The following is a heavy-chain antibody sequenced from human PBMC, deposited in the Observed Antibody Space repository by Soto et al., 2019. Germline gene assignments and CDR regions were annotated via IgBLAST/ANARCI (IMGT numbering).Heavy chain of an antibody. V-gene: IGHV4-31*03. D-gene: IGHD3-10*01. J-gene: IGHJ5*02. CDR2: IYYSGST. CDR3: ARRVFLWFGEITLNWFDP. CDR1: GGSISSGGYY. Sequence: SETLSLTCTVSGGSISSGGYYWSWIRQHPGKGLEWIGYIYYSGSTYYNPSLKSRVTISVDTSKNQFSLKLSSVTAADTAVYYCARRVFLWFGEITLNWFDPWGQGTLVTVSS.